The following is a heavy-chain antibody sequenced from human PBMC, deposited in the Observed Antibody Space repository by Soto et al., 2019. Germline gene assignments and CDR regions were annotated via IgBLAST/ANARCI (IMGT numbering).Heavy chain of an antibody. D-gene: IGHD2-2*01. CDR3: ARVPGP. V-gene: IGHV4-59*08. CDR1: GGSISSYY. CDR2: IYYSGST. J-gene: IGHJ5*02. Sequence: PSETLSLTCTVSGGSISSYYWSWIRQPPGKGLEWIGYIYYSGSTNHNPSLKSRVTISVDTSKNQFSLKLSSVTATDTAVYYCARVPGPWGQGTLVTVSS.